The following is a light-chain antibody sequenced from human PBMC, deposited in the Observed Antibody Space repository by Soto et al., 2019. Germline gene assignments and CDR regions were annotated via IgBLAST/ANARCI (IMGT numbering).Light chain of an antibody. Sequence: DIAMTQSPSSLSASVGDRVIITCRASQSISNYLSWYQQKPGKGPKRLIYAATSLQSGVPSRFSGSGSGADYTLTIDSLQPEDFATYYCQQSYSTPRTFGQGTKLEIK. V-gene: IGKV1-39*01. CDR2: AAT. CDR3: QQSYSTPRT. J-gene: IGKJ2*01. CDR1: QSISNY.